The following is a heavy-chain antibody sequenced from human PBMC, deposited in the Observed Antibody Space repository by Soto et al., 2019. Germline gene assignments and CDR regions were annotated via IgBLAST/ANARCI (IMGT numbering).Heavy chain of an antibody. CDR2: ITSSSSYI. CDR3: ARETHDYGDGYLDY. D-gene: IGHD4-17*01. V-gene: IGHV3-21*01. Sequence: EVQLVESGGGLVKPGGSLRLSCAASGFTFSSYSMNWVRKAPGKGLEWVSSITSSSSYIYYADSVKGRFTISRDNAKNSLQQQTTSQRGEDRAVYYCARETHDYGDGYLDYGGQGTLVTVS. CDR1: GFTFSSYS. J-gene: IGHJ4*02.